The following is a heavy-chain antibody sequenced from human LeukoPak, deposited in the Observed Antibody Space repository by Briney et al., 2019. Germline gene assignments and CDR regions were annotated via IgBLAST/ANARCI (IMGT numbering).Heavy chain of an antibody. CDR1: GGSISSYY. V-gene: IGHV4-59*01. D-gene: IGHD2-15*01. CDR3: ARDSGSNFDY. Sequence: SETLSLTCTVSGGSISSYYWNWIRQPPGKGLEWIGYIYYSGSTNYNPSLKSRVTMSLDTSKNQFSLKLSSVTAADTAVYHCARDSGSNFDYWGQGTLVTVSS. J-gene: IGHJ4*02. CDR2: IYYSGST.